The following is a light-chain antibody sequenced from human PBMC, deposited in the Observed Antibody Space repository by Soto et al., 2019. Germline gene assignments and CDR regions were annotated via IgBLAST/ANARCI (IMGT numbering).Light chain of an antibody. Sequence: QSVLTQPPSVSAAPGRTVTISCSGSSSNIGNSFVSWYQQLPGTAPRLLIYDNNERPSGIPDRFSGSKSGTSATLGITGLQTGDEADYYCGGWDGGLSAVVFGTGIKLTVL. V-gene: IGLV1-51*01. CDR3: GGWDGGLSAVV. J-gene: IGLJ1*01. CDR1: SSNIGNSF. CDR2: DNN.